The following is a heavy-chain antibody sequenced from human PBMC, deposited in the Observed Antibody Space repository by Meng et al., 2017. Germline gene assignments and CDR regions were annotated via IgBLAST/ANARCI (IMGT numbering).Heavy chain of an antibody. CDR1: GFTYSDYY. D-gene: IGHD2-2*01. J-gene: IGHJ5*02. Sequence: SCAASGFTYSDYYMSWISQVPGKGLEWVSYISSSGSTIYYADSVKGRFTISRDNAKNSLYLQMNSLRAEDTAVYYCARLGVVPAATRGNWFDPWGQGTLVTVSS. V-gene: IGHV3-11*01. CDR2: ISSSGSTI. CDR3: ARLGVVPAATRGNWFDP.